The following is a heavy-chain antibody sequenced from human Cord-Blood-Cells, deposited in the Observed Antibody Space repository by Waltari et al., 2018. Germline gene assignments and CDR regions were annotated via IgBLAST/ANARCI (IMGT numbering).Heavy chain of an antibody. V-gene: IGHV4-34*01. D-gene: IGHD5-12*01. CDR3: ARGLRGDRDIVATIDY. Sequence: QVQLQQWGAGLLKPSETLSLTCAVYGGSFSGYYWSWIRQPPGKGLEWIGEINHSGSTNYNPSLKSRVTISGDTSKNQFSLKLSSVTAADTAVYYCARGLRGDRDIVATIDYWGQGTLVTVSS. CDR2: INHSGST. CDR1: GGSFSGYY. J-gene: IGHJ4*02.